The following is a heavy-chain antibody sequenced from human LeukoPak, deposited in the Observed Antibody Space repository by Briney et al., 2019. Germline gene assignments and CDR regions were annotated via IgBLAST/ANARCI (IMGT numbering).Heavy chain of an antibody. V-gene: IGHV3-30*02. CDR1: GFTFSSYG. J-gene: IGHJ4*02. D-gene: IGHD3-3*01. CDR3: AREGIDDFWSDPPLD. CDR2: IRYDGSNK. Sequence: GGSLRLSCAASGFTFSSYGMHRVRQAPGKGLEWVAFIRYDGSNKYYADSVKGRFTISRDNAKNSLYLLMNSLRADDTAVYYCAREGIDDFWSDPPLDWGQGTLVTVSS.